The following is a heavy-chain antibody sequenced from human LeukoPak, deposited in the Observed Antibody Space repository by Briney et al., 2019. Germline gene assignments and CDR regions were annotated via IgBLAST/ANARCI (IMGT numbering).Heavy chain of an antibody. CDR3: AREEYQVLLD. CDR2: IDSRSSTI. J-gene: IGHJ4*02. CDR1: GFSFSRYE. V-gene: IGHV3-48*03. D-gene: IGHD2-15*01. Sequence: GGSLRLSCATSGFSFSRYEMNWVRQAPGKGLEWVAYIDSRSSTIYYADSMKGRFTISRDNAKNSLYLQMNSLRVGDTAIYYCAREEYQVLLDWGQGILVTVSS.